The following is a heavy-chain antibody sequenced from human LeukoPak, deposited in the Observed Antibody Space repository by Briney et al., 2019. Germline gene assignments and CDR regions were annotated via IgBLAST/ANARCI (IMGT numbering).Heavy chain of an antibody. CDR1: GGTFSSYA. Sequence: SVKVSCKASGGTFSSYAISWVRQAPGQGLEWMGRIIPILGIANYAQKSQGRVTITADKSTSTAYMELSSLRSEDTAVYYCAREAGNVLPPFLVIWGQGTLVTVSS. D-gene: IGHD2-8*01. V-gene: IGHV1-69*04. CDR3: AREAGNVLPPFLVI. J-gene: IGHJ4*02. CDR2: IIPILGIA.